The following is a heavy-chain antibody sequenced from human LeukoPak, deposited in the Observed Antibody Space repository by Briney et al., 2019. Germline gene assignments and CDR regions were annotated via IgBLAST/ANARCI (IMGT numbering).Heavy chain of an antibody. J-gene: IGHJ4*02. CDR3: ARQSRHYYDSSGYFDY. Sequence: GGSLRLSCAASGFTVSSNYMSWVRQAPGKGLEWVSVIYSGGSTYYADSVKGRFTISRDNSKNTLYLQMNSLRAEDTAVYYCARQSRHYYDSSGYFDYWGQGTLVTLSS. V-gene: IGHV3-66*04. D-gene: IGHD3-22*01. CDR1: GFTVSSNY. CDR2: IYSGGST.